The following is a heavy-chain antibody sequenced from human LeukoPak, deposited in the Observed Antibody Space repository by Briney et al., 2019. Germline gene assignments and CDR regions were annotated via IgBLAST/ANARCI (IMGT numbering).Heavy chain of an antibody. J-gene: IGHJ4*02. D-gene: IGHD2/OR15-2a*01. CDR1: GFTFSSYG. Sequence: GKSLRLSCVASGFTFSSYGMQWVRQAPGKGMEWVAVISNDGSSKYYTDSVKGRVTIARDNSKNTLYLQMNSLRAEDTAVYYCARGENSKTYPVSGYWGQGTLVTVSS. CDR2: ISNDGSSK. V-gene: IGHV3-30*03. CDR3: ARGENSKTYPVSGY.